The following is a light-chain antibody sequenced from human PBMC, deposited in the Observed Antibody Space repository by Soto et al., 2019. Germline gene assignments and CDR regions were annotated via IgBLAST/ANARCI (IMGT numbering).Light chain of an antibody. J-gene: IGKJ2*01. CDR1: QNIYSY. CDR3: QQSYYIPYT. V-gene: IGKV1-39*01. Sequence: DIQMTQAPSSLSTSVGDSVTITFRASQNIYSYLNWYHQKSWKAPKLLISAASTFQDGVPSRFSGRGSGTDFTPTIMSLQPEDFAPYYWQQSYYIPYTFGKGTKMEMK. CDR2: AAS.